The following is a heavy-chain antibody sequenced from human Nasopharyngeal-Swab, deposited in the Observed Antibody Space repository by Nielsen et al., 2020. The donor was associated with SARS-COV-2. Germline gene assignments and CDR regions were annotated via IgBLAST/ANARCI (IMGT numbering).Heavy chain of an antibody. CDR3: ARETSAGYNYFGDY. J-gene: IGHJ4*02. V-gene: IGHV3-30*04. CDR2: ISDDGSTD. D-gene: IGHD5-24*01. Sequence: GASLKISCAASGFIFSSYAMHWVRQAPGKGLEWAAIISDDGSTDFYADSVKGRFTISRDNSNNTLYLQMNNLRAEDTAVYYCARETSAGYNYFGDYWGQGTLVTVSS. CDR1: GFIFSSYA.